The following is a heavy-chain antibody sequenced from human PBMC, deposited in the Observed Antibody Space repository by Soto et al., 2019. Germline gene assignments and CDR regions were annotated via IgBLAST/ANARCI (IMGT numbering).Heavy chain of an antibody. D-gene: IGHD6-19*01. J-gene: IGHJ4*02. CDR1: GFTFSSYV. CDR2: ISGSGGST. Sequence: GGSLRLSCAASGFTFSSYVMSWVRQAPGKGLEWVSAISGSGGSTYYADSVKGRFTISRDNSKNTLYLQMNSLRAEDTAVYYCAKGRSGYSSGCIDYWGQGTLVTVSS. V-gene: IGHV3-23*01. CDR3: AKGRSGYSSGCIDY.